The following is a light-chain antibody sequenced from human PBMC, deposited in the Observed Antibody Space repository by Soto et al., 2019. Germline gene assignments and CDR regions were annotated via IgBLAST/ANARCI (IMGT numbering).Light chain of an antibody. CDR3: QERTGWPPWT. J-gene: IGKJ1*01. V-gene: IGKV3-11*01. CDR2: DAS. Sequence: EIVLTQSPGTLSLSPGERATLSCRASQSVFSSLAWYQQKPGQAPRLLIYDASKRASGFPARFSGSGSGTDFTLTISSLEPEDFAVYYCQERTGWPPWTFGQGTKV. CDR1: QSVFSS.